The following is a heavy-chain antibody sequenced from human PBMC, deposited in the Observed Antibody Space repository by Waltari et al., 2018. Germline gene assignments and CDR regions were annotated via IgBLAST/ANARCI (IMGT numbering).Heavy chain of an antibody. V-gene: IGHV3-7*03. CDR1: GFTFSSNW. D-gene: IGHD7-27*01. J-gene: IGHJ4*02. CDR3: ARDFNWGWDF. CDR2: IKPDGSQQ. Sequence: EVQLVDSGGGLVQPGGSLRLSCAASGFTFSSNWMSWVRQAPGRGLEWLANIKPDGSQQYYVDSVRGRLSISRDNAKNSLYLQLNSLRAEDTAIYYCARDFNWGWDFWGQGTLVTVSS.